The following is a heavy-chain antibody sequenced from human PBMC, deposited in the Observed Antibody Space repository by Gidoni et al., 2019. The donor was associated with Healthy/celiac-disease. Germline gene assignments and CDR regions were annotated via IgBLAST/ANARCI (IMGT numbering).Heavy chain of an antibody. Sequence: QVQLQQWAAGLLKLSETLSLPCAVYRGSSSGYDWSWIRQPPGKGLEWIGEINHSGSTNYNPSLKSRVTISVDTSKNQFSLKLSSVTAADTAVYYCARGLYENWYFDLWGRGTLVTVSS. D-gene: IGHD3-3*01. CDR2: INHSGST. CDR1: RGSSSGYD. J-gene: IGHJ2*01. CDR3: ARGLYENWYFDL. V-gene: IGHV4-34*01.